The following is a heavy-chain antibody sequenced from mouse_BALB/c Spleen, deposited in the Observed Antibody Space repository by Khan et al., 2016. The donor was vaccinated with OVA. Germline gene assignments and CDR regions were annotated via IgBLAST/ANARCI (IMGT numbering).Heavy chain of an antibody. Sequence: EVKLLESGPSLVQPSQTLSLTCSVTGDSITSGFWSWVRKFPGNKLEYMGYIIYSGYTYYNPSLKGRFSITRHTSKNQYYLQLNSVTTEDTATYYCARSTYKYAFAYWGQGALVTVSA. CDR3: ARSTYKYAFAY. D-gene: IGHD1-3*01. CDR2: IIYSGYT. V-gene: IGHV3-8*02. J-gene: IGHJ3*01. CDR1: GDSITSGF.